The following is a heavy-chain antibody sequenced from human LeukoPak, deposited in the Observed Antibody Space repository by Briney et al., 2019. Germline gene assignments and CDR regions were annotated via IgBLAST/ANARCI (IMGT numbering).Heavy chain of an antibody. CDR1: GYTFTSYG. CDR3: ARDSVRHSSGWYGFDY. V-gene: IGHV1-18*01. Sequence: ASVKGSCKASGYTFTSYGISWVRQAPGQGLEWMGWISAYNGNTNYAQKLQGRVTMTTDTSTSTAYMELRSLRSDDTAVYYCARDSVRHSSGWYGFDYWGQGTLVTVSS. J-gene: IGHJ4*02. D-gene: IGHD6-19*01. CDR2: ISAYNGNT.